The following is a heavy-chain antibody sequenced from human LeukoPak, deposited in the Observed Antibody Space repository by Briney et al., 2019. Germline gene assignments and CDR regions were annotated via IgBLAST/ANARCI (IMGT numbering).Heavy chain of an antibody. CDR1: GGSISSGSYY. D-gene: IGHD7-27*01. J-gene: IGHJ4*02. Sequence: SQTLSLTCTVSGGSISSGSYYWRWIRHPAGKGLEWIGRIYTSGSTNYNPSLKSRVTISVDTSKNQFSLKLSSVTAADTAVYYCARSGPGDYWGQGTLVTVSS. CDR3: ARSGPGDY. CDR2: IYTSGST. V-gene: IGHV4-61*02.